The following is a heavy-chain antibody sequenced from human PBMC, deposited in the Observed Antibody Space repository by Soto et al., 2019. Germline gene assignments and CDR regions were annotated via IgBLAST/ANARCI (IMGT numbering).Heavy chain of an antibody. D-gene: IGHD2-15*01. CDR1: GFNFRSYT. CDR2: ISGDNRYI. CDR3: ARDRGRGGSCCRTYAFDI. Sequence: AGSLRLSCAASGFNFRSYTMNWVRQAPGKGLEWVSSISGDNRYIYYADSVKGRFTISRDDAKNSLYLQMNSLRADDTAVYYCARDRGRGGSCCRTYAFDIWGQGTMVSVSS. J-gene: IGHJ3*02. V-gene: IGHV3-21*01.